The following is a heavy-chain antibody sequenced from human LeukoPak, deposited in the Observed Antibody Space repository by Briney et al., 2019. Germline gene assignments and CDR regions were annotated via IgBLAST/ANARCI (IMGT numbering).Heavy chain of an antibody. CDR3: ARHGGDYGYYWYFDL. CDR1: GGSISSGDYY. J-gene: IGHJ2*01. Sequence: SETLSLTCTVSGGSISSGDYYWSWIRQPPGKGLERIGYIYYSGSTYYNPSLKSRVTISVDTSKNQFSLKLSSVTAADTAVYYCARHGGDYGYYWYFDLWGRGTLVTVSS. D-gene: IGHD4-17*01. CDR2: IYYSGST. V-gene: IGHV4-30-4*01.